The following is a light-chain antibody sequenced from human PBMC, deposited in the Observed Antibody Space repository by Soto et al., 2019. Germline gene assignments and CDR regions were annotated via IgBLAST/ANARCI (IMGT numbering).Light chain of an antibody. J-gene: IGLJ2*01. CDR2: DVT. CDR3: CSYAGSYTLV. CDR1: SSDVGGYNY. Sequence: QSALTQPRSVSGSPGQSVTISCTGTSSDVGGYNYVSWYQQHPGKAPKLIIYDVTKRPSGVPDRFSGSRSANTASLTISGLQAEDEADYDCCSYAGSYTLVFGGGTKLTVL. V-gene: IGLV2-11*01.